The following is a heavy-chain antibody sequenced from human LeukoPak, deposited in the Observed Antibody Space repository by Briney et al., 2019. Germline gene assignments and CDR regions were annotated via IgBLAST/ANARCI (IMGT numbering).Heavy chain of an antibody. CDR1: GFTFSNYA. CDR3: ARRSATASLDF. D-gene: IGHD6-13*01. CDR2: ISGSVGST. V-gene: IGHV3-23*01. Sequence: GGSLRLSCAASGFTFSNYAMSWVRQAPGKGLEWDSAISGSVGSTFYADSVKGRFTISRDNSENTLYLQLNTLRAEDTAIYYCARRSATASLDFWGQGTLVTVSS. J-gene: IGHJ4*02.